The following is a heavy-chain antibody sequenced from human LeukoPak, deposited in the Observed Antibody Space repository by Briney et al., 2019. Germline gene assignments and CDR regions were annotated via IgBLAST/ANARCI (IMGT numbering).Heavy chain of an antibody. V-gene: IGHV3-11*01. CDR3: ARGPGAYSSYFDY. J-gene: IGHJ4*02. D-gene: IGHD2-21*01. CDR2: ISSSGTTI. CDR1: GFTFSDYY. Sequence: GGSLRLSCAASGFTFSDYYMSWIRQAPGKGLEWVSYISSSGTTIYYADSVKGRFSISRDNAKNSLFLQMNSLRAEDTAVYYCARGPGAYSSYFDYWGQGTLVTVSS.